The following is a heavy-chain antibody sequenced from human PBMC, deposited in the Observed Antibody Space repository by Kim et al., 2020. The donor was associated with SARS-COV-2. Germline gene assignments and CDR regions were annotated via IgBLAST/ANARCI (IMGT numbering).Heavy chain of an antibody. CDR1: GFTFSTFA. Sequence: GGSLRLSCAASGFTFSTFAMHWVRQAPGKGLEWVAAISSDESLIYYADSVKGRFTISRDNSKNTLYLQMNSLRDEDTAVYYCAREEGKAERSGPVGYWG. D-gene: IGHD2-15*01. V-gene: IGHV3-30*04. CDR2: ISSDESLI. J-gene: IGHJ4*01. CDR3: AREEGKAERSGPVGY.